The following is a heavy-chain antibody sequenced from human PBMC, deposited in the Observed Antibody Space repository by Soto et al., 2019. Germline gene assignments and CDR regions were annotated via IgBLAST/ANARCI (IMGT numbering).Heavy chain of an antibody. Sequence: SETLSLTCDVSGDFIGSGDYYWTWIRQPPGKVLEYIGYIYKTGKTYYNPSLKSRPFIXXXXSXSXFXLXXXSVTXAGTAVYYCARSLSSSSGYFDPWGQGTLVTVSS. CDR1: GDFIGSGDYY. J-gene: IGHJ5*02. CDR3: ARSLSSSSGYFDP. V-gene: IGHV4-30-4*01. CDR2: IYKTGKT. D-gene: IGHD6-6*01.